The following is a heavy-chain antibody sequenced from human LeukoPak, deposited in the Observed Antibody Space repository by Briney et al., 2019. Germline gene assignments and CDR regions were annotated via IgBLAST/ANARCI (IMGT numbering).Heavy chain of an antibody. CDR2: IYPGDSDS. Sequence: GESLKISCKGSGYSFTSYWIGWVRQMPGKGLEWMGIIYPGDSDSRNSPSFQGQVTISADKSISTAYLQWSSLEASDTAMYHCARRRPGYCSGGSCYGYYFDYWGQGTLVTVSS. CDR1: GYSFTSYW. D-gene: IGHD2-15*01. V-gene: IGHV5-51*01. CDR3: ARRRPGYCSGGSCYGYYFDY. J-gene: IGHJ4*02.